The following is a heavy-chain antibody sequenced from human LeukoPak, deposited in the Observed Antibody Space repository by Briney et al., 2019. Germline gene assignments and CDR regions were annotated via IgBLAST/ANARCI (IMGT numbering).Heavy chain of an antibody. Sequence: GGSLRLSCAASGFTFSNYWMSWVRQAPGKGLEGVADIKQYGTDKYYVYSLQGRFTISRHNAKNSLYLQMNSLRAEDTAVFYCARVYNWNYFDYWGQGTLVTVSS. CDR3: ARVYNWNYFDY. CDR1: GFTFSNYW. CDR2: IKQYGTDK. V-gene: IGHV3-7*05. J-gene: IGHJ4*02. D-gene: IGHD1-20*01.